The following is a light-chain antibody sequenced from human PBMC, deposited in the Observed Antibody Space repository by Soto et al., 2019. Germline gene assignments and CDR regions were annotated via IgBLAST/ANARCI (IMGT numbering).Light chain of an antibody. Sequence: DIVMTQTPLSLSVTPGQPASISCKSSQSLLHSDGKTYLYWYLQKSGQPPQLLIYEVFNRFSGVPDRSSGRGSGTDFTLKISRVEAEDVGVYYCMQSIQLWTFGQGTKVEIK. CDR2: EVF. J-gene: IGKJ1*01. V-gene: IGKV2D-29*01. CDR1: QSLLHSDGKTY. CDR3: MQSIQLWT.